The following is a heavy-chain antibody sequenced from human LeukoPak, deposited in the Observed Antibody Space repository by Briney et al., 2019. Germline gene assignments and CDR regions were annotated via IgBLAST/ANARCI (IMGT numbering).Heavy chain of an antibody. D-gene: IGHD3-3*01. CDR3: ARVTRFWSPVRD. CDR2: IYYSGST. V-gene: IGHV4-34*01. CDR1: GGSFSGYY. J-gene: IGHJ4*02. Sequence: PSETLSLTCAVYGGSFSGYYWSWIRQPPGKDLEWIGYIYYSGSTYYNPSLKSRVTISVDTSKNQFSLKLSSVTAADTAVYYCARVTRFWSPVRDWGQGTLVTVSS.